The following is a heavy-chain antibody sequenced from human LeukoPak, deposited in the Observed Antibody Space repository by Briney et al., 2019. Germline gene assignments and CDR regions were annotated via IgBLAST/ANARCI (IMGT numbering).Heavy chain of an antibody. V-gene: IGHV1-2*02. CDR2: INPNSGGT. CDR3: ARVSSIAVAGREAFDI. D-gene: IGHD6-19*01. CDR1: GYTFTGYF. Sequence: ASVKVSCKASGYTFTGYFMHWVRQAPGQGLEWMGWINPNSGGTNYAQKFQGRVTMTRDTSISTAYMELSRLRSDDTAVYYCARVSSIAVAGREAFDIWGQGTMVTVSS. J-gene: IGHJ3*02.